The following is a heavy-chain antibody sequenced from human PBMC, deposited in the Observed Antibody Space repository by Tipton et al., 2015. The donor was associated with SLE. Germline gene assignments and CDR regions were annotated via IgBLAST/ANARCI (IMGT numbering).Heavy chain of an antibody. CDR2: INHSGST. CDR3: ASTRTYYDFWSAYPFDY. J-gene: IGHJ4*02. CDR1: GGSFSVYY. Sequence: LRLSCAVYGGSFSVYYWSWIRQPPGKGLEWIGEINHSGSTNYNPSLKSRVTISIDTSKNQFSLKLSSVTAADTAVYYCASTRTYYDFWSAYPFDYWGQGILVTVSS. V-gene: IGHV4-34*01. D-gene: IGHD3-3*01.